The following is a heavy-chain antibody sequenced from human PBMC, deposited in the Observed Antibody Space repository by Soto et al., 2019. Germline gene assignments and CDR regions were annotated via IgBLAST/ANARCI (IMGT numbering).Heavy chain of an antibody. D-gene: IGHD5-18*01. J-gene: IGHJ6*02. CDR2: IYYSGST. CDR3: ARGSQVDTAMGWHFYYYYYGMDV. V-gene: IGHV4-59*01. CDR1: GGSISSYY. Sequence: SETLSLTCTVSGGSISSYYWSWIRQPPGKGLEWIGYIYYSGSTNYNPSLKSRVTISVDTSKDQFSLKLSSVTAADTAVYYCARGSQVDTAMGWHFYYYYYGMDVWGQGTTVTVSS.